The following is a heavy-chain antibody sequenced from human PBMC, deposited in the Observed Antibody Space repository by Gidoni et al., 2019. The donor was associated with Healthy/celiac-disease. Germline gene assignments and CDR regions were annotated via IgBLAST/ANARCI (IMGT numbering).Heavy chain of an antibody. D-gene: IGHD3-10*01. J-gene: IGHJ4*02. CDR3: ARAGIYGSGSSGVLDY. CDR2: MNPNSGNT. V-gene: IGHV1-8*01. Sequence: QVQLVQSGAEVQPPGASVTFSCNASGYTFTRYGINWVRQATGQGREWMGWMNPNSGNTGYAQKFQGRVTMTRNTSISTAHRERRSLRSEDPAVYYCARAGIYGSGSSGVLDYWGQGTLVTVSS. CDR1: GYTFTRYG.